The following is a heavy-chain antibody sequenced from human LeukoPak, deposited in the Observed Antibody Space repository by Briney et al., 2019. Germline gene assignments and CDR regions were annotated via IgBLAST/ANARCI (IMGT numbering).Heavy chain of an antibody. V-gene: IGHV4-39*07. CDR3: ARGNSYYDSSDAFDY. J-gene: IGHJ4*02. D-gene: IGHD3-22*01. CDR2: IYYSGST. CDR1: GGSISSSSYY. Sequence: SETLSLTCTVSGGSISSSSYYWGWIRQPPGKGLEWIGSIYYSGSTYYNPSLKSRVSMSVVTARNQFSLKLDSVTAAATAVYYCARGNSYYDSSDAFDYWGQGTLVTVSS.